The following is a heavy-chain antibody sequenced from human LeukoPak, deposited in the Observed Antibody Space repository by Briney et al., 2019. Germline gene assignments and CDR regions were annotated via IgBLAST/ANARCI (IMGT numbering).Heavy chain of an antibody. Sequence: HPGGSLRLSCTASGFIFGDYAMSWVRQAPGKGLEWVGFIRSKAYGGTTEYAASVKGRFTISRDDSKSIAYVQMNSLKTEDTAVYYCTRGPFYDSSAPWFDPWGQGTLVTVSS. CDR2: IRSKAYGGTT. J-gene: IGHJ5*02. CDR1: GFIFGDYA. D-gene: IGHD3-22*01. V-gene: IGHV3-49*04. CDR3: TRGPFYDSSAPWFDP.